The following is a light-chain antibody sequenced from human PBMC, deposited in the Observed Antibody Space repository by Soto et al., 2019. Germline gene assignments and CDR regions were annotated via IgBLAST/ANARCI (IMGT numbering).Light chain of an antibody. Sequence: QSVLTQPPSVSAAPGQRVTISCSGSSSNIGNSFLSWYQQFPGKAPKVLIYGNDKRPSGISDRFSASTSATSATLVITGLLTGDEADYYCGAWDSSLSAQYVFGTGTKVTVL. CDR3: GAWDSSLSAQYV. CDR1: SSNIGNSF. V-gene: IGLV1-51*01. J-gene: IGLJ1*01. CDR2: GND.